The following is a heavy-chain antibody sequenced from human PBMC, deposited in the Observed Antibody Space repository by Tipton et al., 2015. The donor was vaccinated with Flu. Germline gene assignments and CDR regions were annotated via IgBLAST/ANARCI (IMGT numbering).Heavy chain of an antibody. CDR3: AKGYSYYYYYSMDV. CDR1: GFTFGDYA. Sequence: SLRLSCAASGFTFGDYAMHWVRQAPGKGLEWVSGITWNSGSIAYADSVKGRFTISRDNAKNSLYLQMGSLRAEDTALYFCAKGYSYYYYYSMDVWCQGTTVTVSS. J-gene: IGHJ6*02. V-gene: IGHV3-9*01. D-gene: IGHD2-21*01. CDR2: ITWNSGSI.